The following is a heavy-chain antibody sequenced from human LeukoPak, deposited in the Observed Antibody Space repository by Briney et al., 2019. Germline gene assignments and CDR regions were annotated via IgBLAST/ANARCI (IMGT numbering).Heavy chain of an antibody. V-gene: IGHV1-18*01. J-gene: IGHJ4*02. D-gene: IGHD6-13*01. CDR3: ARDYIAAAGTGFDY. Sequence: ASVKVSCKASGYTFTTYGFSWVRQAPGQGLEWMGWISAYNGNTNYAQKLQGRVTMTTDTSTSTAYMELRSLRSDDTAVYYCARDYIAAAGTGFDYWGQGTLVTVPS. CDR1: GYTFTTYG. CDR2: ISAYNGNT.